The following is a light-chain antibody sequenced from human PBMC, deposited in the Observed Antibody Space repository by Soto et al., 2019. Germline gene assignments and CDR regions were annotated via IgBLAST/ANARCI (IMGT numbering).Light chain of an antibody. CDR2: DAS. Sequence: IVLTQSPVTLSLSPWKRSTLSCRSSQSVANYLACYQQKPGQAPRLLIYDASNRAPGIPARFSGSGSGTDFTLTISSLEPDDFAVYYCQQRSSWPRITFGQGTRLEIK. J-gene: IGKJ5*01. V-gene: IGKV3-11*01. CDR3: QQRSSWPRIT. CDR1: QSVANY.